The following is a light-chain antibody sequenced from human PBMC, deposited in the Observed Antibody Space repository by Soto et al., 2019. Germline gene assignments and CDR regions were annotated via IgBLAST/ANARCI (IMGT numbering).Light chain of an antibody. CDR2: EVS. CDR1: SSDVGGYNY. Sequence: QSALTQPASVSGSPGQSITISCTGTSSDVGGYNYVSWYQQHPGKAPKLMIYEVSNRPSGVSNRFSGSKSGNTATLTLSGLQAEDEADYYCSSYTSSSTLLYVFGTGTKLTVL. J-gene: IGLJ1*01. V-gene: IGLV2-14*01. CDR3: SSYTSSSTLLYV.